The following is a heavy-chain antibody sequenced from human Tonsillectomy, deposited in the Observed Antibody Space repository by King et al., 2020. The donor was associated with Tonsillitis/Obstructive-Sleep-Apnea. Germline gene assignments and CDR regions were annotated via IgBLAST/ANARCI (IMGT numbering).Heavy chain of an antibody. Sequence: VQLVESGGGLIQPGGSLRLSCAASGFTVSSNYMSWVRQAPGKGLEWVSVIYSGGSTYYADSVKGRFTISRDNSKNTLYLQMNSLRAEDTAVYYCAAYQLLSGPYYMDVWGKGTTVTVSS. CDR2: IYSGGST. CDR1: GFTVSSNY. D-gene: IGHD2-2*01. CDR3: AAYQLLSGPYYMDV. V-gene: IGHV3-53*01. J-gene: IGHJ6*03.